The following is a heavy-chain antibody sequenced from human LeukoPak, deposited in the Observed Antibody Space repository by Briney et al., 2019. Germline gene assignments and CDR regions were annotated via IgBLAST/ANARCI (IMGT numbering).Heavy chain of an antibody. CDR1: GYRFTTYW. Sequence: GESLKISCKGFGYRFTTYWIGWVRPMPGKGLEWMGIFYPGDSDSRYSPSFQGQVTISADRSISTAYLQWSSLKASDTAMYYCARRGAYGDYFDYWGQGTLVTVSA. CDR2: FYPGDSDS. J-gene: IGHJ4*02. V-gene: IGHV5-51*01. CDR3: ARRGAYGDYFDY. D-gene: IGHD4-17*01.